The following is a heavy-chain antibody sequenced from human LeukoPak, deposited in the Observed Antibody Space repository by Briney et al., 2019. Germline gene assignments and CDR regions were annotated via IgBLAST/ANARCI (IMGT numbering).Heavy chain of an antibody. Sequence: GGSLRLSCAASGFTFSSYAMNWVRQAPGKGLEGVSAINGNGGSTYYAVSVKGRFTISRDNSKNTLYLQMNSLRAEDTAVYYCARGVAYYYDSSGSTSDYWGQGTLVTVSS. CDR1: GFTFSSYA. D-gene: IGHD3-22*01. V-gene: IGHV3-23*01. CDR3: ARGVAYYYDSSGSTSDY. CDR2: INGNGGST. J-gene: IGHJ4*02.